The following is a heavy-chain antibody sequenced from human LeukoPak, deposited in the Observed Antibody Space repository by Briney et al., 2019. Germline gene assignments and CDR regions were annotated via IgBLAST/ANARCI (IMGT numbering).Heavy chain of an antibody. CDR2: ISGSGGST. Sequence: PGGSLRLSCAASGFTFSSYAMSWVRQAPGKGLEWVSAISGSGGSTYYADSVKGRFTISRDNSKKTLYLQMNSLRAEDTAVYYSSLEGSSWYRYFQHWGQGTLVTVSS. CDR1: GFTFSSYA. J-gene: IGHJ1*01. D-gene: IGHD6-13*01. V-gene: IGHV3-23*01. CDR3: SLEGSSWYRYFQH.